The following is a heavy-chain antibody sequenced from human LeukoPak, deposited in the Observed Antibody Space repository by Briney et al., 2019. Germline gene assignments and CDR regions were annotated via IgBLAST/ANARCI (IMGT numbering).Heavy chain of an antibody. CDR3: ARECSGWYSASFCY. CDR2: IFYSGNT. Sequence: KPSQTLSLTCAVSGGSISSGGYSWSWIRQPPGKGLEWIGYIFYSGNTYYNPSLKSRVTISADTSKNQLSLKLNSVTAADTAVYYCARECSGWYSASFCYWGQGTPVTVSS. D-gene: IGHD6-13*01. CDR1: GGSISSGGYS. V-gene: IGHV4-30-4*07. J-gene: IGHJ4*02.